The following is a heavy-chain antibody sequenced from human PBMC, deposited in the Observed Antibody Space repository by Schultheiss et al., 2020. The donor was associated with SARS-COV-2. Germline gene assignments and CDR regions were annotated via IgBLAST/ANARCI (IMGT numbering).Heavy chain of an antibody. CDR3: ARPGKGDGGMDV. J-gene: IGHJ6*02. CDR2: IYTGDSDN. Sequence: GGSLRLSCKGSGYSFTSYCIGWVRQMPGKGLEWLGTIYTGDSDNRYTASFQGQVTISADKSISTAYLQWSSLKASDTAMYYCARPGKGDGGMDVWGQGTTVTVSS. D-gene: IGHD2-21*02. V-gene: IGHV5-51*01. CDR1: GYSFTSYC.